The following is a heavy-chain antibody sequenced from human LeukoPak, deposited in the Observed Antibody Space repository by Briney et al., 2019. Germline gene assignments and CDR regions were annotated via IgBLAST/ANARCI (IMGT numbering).Heavy chain of an antibody. V-gene: IGHV3-53*01. CDR2: IYRGGST. CDR1: GFTFSSLA. J-gene: IGHJ2*01. Sequence: GGSLRLSCTASGFTFSSLAMTWVRQAPGKGLEWVSVIYRGGSTHYAGSVEGRFTISRDKSKNTVYLQLNSLRAEDTAVYYCARSPDYGDPYWYFDLWGRGTLVTVSS. CDR3: ARSPDYGDPYWYFDL. D-gene: IGHD4-17*01.